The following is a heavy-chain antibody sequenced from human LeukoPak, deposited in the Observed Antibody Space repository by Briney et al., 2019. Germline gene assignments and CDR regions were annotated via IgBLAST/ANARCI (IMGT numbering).Heavy chain of an antibody. CDR1: GGTISRSAYY. J-gene: IGHJ4*02. CDR2: IYHSGNT. CDR3: ARQTGSGLFILP. D-gene: IGHD3/OR15-3a*01. V-gene: IGHV4-39*01. Sequence: SETLSLTCTVSGGTISRSAYYWGWIRQPPGKGLEWIGHIYHSGNTYYNPSLKSQVSISIDTSKNQFSLRLTSVTAADTAVYYCARQTGSGLFILPGGQGTLVTVSS.